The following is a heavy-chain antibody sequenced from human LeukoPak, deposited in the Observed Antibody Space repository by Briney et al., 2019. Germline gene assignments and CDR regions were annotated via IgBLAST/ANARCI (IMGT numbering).Heavy chain of an antibody. CDR3: VAGTTY. V-gene: IGHV3-7*05. D-gene: IGHD6-19*01. Sequence: QAGGSLRLSCAASGFTFSNFWMTWVRHAPGKGLEWVAIIKQDGSQKYYVDSVKGRFTISRDNARNSLYLQMNSLRAEDTAVYWAVAGTTYWGQGTLVTVSS. CDR1: GFTFSNFW. J-gene: IGHJ4*02. CDR2: IKQDGSQK.